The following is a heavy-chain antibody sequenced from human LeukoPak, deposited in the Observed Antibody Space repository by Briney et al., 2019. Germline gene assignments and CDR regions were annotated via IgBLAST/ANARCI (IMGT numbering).Heavy chain of an antibody. CDR1: GGSFSGYY. CDR2: INHSGST. D-gene: IGHD3-10*01. Sequence: SETLSLTCAVYGGSFSGYYWSWIRQPPGKGLEWIGEINHSGSTNYNPSLKSRVTISVDTSKNQFSLKLSSVTAADTAVYYCARSRGVLLWFGASVYYYGMDVWGQGTTVTVSS. V-gene: IGHV4-34*01. CDR3: ARSRGVLLWFGASVYYYGMDV. J-gene: IGHJ6*02.